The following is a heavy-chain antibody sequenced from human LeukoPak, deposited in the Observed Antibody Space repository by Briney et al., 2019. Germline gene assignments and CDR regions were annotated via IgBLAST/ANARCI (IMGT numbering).Heavy chain of an antibody. V-gene: IGHV4-31*02. CDR1: VDSISSGCYY. D-gene: IGHD3-22*01. CDR3: ARGIYDSSGYYALGY. J-gene: IGHJ4*02. CDR2: IYYSGST. Sequence: SEILSLTWTVSVDSISSGCYYWSWFRQHPGKGLEWIGYIYYSGSTYYSPSLKSRLTISVDTSKNQFSLKLSSVTAADTAVYYCARGIYDSSGYYALGYWGQGTLVTVSS.